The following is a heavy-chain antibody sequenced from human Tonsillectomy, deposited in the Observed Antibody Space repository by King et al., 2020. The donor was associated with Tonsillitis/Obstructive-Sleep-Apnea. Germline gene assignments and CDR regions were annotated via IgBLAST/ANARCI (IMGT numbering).Heavy chain of an antibody. J-gene: IGHJ6*03. Sequence: ITLKESGPTLVKPTQTLTLTCTVSGFSPSTSGVGGGWIRQPPGEALEWLALVDLDGDKRYSPFLKSRLTITKETSKNQVILTVTNMDPVDTATYYCAHAATLSDYYYYMDVWGKGTTVTVSS. V-gene: IGHV2-5*02. CDR3: AHAATLSDYYYYMDV. D-gene: IGHD6-25*01. CDR1: GFSPSTSGVG. CDR2: VDLDGDK.